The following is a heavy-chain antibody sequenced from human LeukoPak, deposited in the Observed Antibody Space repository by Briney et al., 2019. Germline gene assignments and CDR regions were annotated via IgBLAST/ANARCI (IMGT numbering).Heavy chain of an antibody. CDR2: INPNSGGT. CDR3: ARDREWSSSFDY. Sequence: ASVKVSCKASGYTFTGYYMHWVRQAPGQGLEWMGWINPNSGGTDYAQKFQGGVTMTRDTSISTAYMELSRLRSDDTAVYYCARDREWSSSFDYWGQGTLVTVSS. J-gene: IGHJ4*02. D-gene: IGHD3-3*01. V-gene: IGHV1-2*02. CDR1: GYTFTGYY.